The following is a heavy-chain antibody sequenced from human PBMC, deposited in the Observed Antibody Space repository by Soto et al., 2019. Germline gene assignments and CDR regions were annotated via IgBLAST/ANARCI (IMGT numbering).Heavy chain of an antibody. Sequence: ASVKVSCKASGYTFTGYYMHWVRQAPGQGLEWMGWINPNSGGTNYARKFQGWVTMTRDTSISTAYMELSRLRSDDTAVYYCARGGVQYYDFWSGYYGADGMDVWGQGTTVTVSS. CDR2: INPNSGGT. D-gene: IGHD3-3*01. J-gene: IGHJ6*02. CDR3: ARGGVQYYDFWSGYYGADGMDV. V-gene: IGHV1-2*04. CDR1: GYTFTGYY.